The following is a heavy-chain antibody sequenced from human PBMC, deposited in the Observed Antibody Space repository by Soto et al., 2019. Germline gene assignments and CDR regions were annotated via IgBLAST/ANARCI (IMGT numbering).Heavy chain of an antibody. CDR3: ARGDATKIVVTTYYAMDV. D-gene: IGHD3-22*01. V-gene: IGHV1-69*12. CDR1: GGSLSNYG. CDR2: ILPVFGTT. J-gene: IGHJ6*02. Sequence: QVQLVQSGAEVKKPGSSVKVSCKASGGSLSNYGISWVRQAPGQGLEWMGAILPVFGTTNYAQKFQDRVTLTADESTTTVYMEVRSLTSEDTAVYSCARGDATKIVVTTYYAMDVWGQGTTVTVSS.